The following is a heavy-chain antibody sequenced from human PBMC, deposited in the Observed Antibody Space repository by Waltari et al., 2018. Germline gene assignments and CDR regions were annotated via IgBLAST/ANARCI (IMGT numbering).Heavy chain of an antibody. D-gene: IGHD3-3*01. CDR1: GYPFTAFF. Sequence: QAQLVQSGAEVKKPGASVKVSCQASGYPFTAFFLLRVRPAPGQGLEWMGRVNGNTGGTKYAKKFQGRVTMTRDTSINTAYLELNSLGYDDTAVYFCARARDFWTGYYSTWGQGTLVTVSS. CDR3: ARARDFWTGYYST. V-gene: IGHV1-2*06. J-gene: IGHJ4*02. CDR2: VNGNTGGT.